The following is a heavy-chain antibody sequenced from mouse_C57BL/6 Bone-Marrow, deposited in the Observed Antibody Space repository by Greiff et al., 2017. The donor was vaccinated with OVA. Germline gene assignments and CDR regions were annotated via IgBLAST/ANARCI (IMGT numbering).Heavy chain of an antibody. J-gene: IGHJ2*01. CDR2: IHPSDSDA. CDR3: ALITTVVANFDY. Sequence: QVQLQQPGAELVKPGASVKVSCKASGYTFTSYWMHWVKQRPGQGLEWIGRIHPSDSDANYNQKFKGKATLTVDKSSSTAYMQLSSLTSEDSAVYYCALITTVVANFDYWGQGTTLTVSS. CDR1: GYTFTSYW. D-gene: IGHD1-1*01. V-gene: IGHV1-74*01.